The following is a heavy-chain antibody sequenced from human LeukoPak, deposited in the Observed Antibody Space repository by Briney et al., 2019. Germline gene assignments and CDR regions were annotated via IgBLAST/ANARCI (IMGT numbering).Heavy chain of an antibody. CDR3: AREDYSGYDYLFRT. D-gene: IGHD5-12*01. Sequence: GGSLRLSCGASGFTFSSYGMHWVRQAPGKGLVWVSRINSDGSSTSYADSVKGRFTISRDNAKNTLYLQMNSLRAEDTAVYYCAREDYSGYDYLFRTWGQGTLVTVSS. CDR1: GFTFSSYG. CDR2: INSDGSST. J-gene: IGHJ5*02. V-gene: IGHV3-74*01.